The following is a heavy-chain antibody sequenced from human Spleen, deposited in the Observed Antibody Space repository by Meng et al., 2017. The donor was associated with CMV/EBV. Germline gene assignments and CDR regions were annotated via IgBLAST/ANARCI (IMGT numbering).Heavy chain of an antibody. Sequence: SETLSLTCTVSGGSVSSGSSYWSWIRQPPGKGLEWIGYIYSNGSTNYNPSLKSRVTISVDTSKNQFSLKLSSVTAADTAVYYCARDILEHNAFDMWGQGTMVTVSS. V-gene: IGHV4-61*01. J-gene: IGHJ3*02. CDR3: ARDILEHNAFDM. CDR2: IYSNGST. CDR1: GGSVSSGSSY. D-gene: IGHD1/OR15-1a*01.